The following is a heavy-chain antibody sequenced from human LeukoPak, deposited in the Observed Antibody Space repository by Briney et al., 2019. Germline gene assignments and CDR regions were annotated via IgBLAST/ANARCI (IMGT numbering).Heavy chain of an antibody. CDR2: ISWNSGSM. V-gene: IGHV3-9*01. J-gene: IGHJ3*02. D-gene: IGHD6-13*01. CDR3: AKYDSSSWYLSAFDI. CDR1: GFTFDDYA. Sequence: PGGSLRLSCAASGFTFDDYAMHWVRQAPGKGLEWVSGISWNSGSMDYADSVKGRFTISRDNAKNSLYLQMNSLRAEDTALYYCAKYDSSSWYLSAFDIWGQGTMVTVSS.